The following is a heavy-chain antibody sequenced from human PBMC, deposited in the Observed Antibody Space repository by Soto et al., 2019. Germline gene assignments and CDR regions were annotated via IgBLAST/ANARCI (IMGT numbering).Heavy chain of an antibody. V-gene: IGHV3-11*05. Sequence: QVQLVESGGGLVKPGGSLRLSCAASGFTFSDYYMSWIRQAPGKGLEWVSYISSSSSYTNYADSVKGRFTISRDNAKNSLYLQMNSLRAEDTAVYYCVRVVHYYGSGSYYGPYFDYWGQGTLVTVSS. CDR1: GFTFSDYY. CDR2: ISSSSSYT. D-gene: IGHD3-10*01. J-gene: IGHJ4*02. CDR3: VRVVHYYGSGSYYGPYFDY.